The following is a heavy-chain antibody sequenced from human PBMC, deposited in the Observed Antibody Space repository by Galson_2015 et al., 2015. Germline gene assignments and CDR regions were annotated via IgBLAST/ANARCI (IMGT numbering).Heavy chain of an antibody. CDR3: ARDRAPLLLWFGESMGWFDP. CDR1: GFTFSSYA. V-gene: IGHV3-30-3*01. Sequence: SLRLSCAASGFTFSSYAMHWVRQAPGKGLEWVAVISYDGSNKYYADSVKGRFTISRDNSKNTLYLQMNSLRAEDTAVYYCARDRAPLLLWFGESMGWFDPWGQGTLVTVSS. CDR2: ISYDGSNK. D-gene: IGHD3-10*01. J-gene: IGHJ5*02.